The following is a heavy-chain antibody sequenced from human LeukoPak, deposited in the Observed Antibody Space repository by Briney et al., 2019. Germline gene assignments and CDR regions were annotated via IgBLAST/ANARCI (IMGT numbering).Heavy chain of an antibody. J-gene: IGHJ4*02. V-gene: IGHV3-11*01. CDR1: GFTFSDYY. D-gene: IGHD1-26*01. Sequence: PGGSLRLSCAGSGFTFSDYYMSRIRQAPGEGLEWISYISSRGTTIHYADSVKGRFTISRDNVKNSLYLQMNSLRAEDTAVYYCAKVGIVGATDYWGQGTLVTVSS. CDR3: AKVGIVGATDY. CDR2: ISSRGTTI.